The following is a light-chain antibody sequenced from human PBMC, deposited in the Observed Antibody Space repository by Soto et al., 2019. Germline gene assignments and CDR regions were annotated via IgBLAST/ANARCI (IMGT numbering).Light chain of an antibody. V-gene: IGLV1-44*01. Sequence: QSVLTQPPSASGTPGQRVTISCSGSSSNIGSNTVNWYQQLPGTAPKLLIYSNNQRPSGVPDRFSGSKSGTSASLAISGLQSEDDADYYCAAWDDSLTGDVFRTGTKLTVL. CDR2: SNN. CDR3: AAWDDSLTGDV. J-gene: IGLJ1*01. CDR1: SSNIGSNT.